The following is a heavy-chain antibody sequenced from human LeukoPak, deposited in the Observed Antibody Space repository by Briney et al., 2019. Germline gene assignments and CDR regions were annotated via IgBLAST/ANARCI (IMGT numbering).Heavy chain of an antibody. Sequence: GGSLRLSCAASGFTFSSYWMHWVRQAPGKGPVWVSRINSDGSSTSYADSVKGRFTISRDNAKNSLYLQMNSLRAEDTAVYYCARDLTGVLDYWGQGTLVTVSS. CDR2: INSDGSST. CDR3: ARDLTGVLDY. V-gene: IGHV3-74*01. CDR1: GFTFSSYW. D-gene: IGHD7-27*01. J-gene: IGHJ4*02.